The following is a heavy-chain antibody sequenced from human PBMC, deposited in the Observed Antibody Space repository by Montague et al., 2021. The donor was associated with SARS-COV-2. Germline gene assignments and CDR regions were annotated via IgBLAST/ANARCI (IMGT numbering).Heavy chain of an antibody. CDR2: ISGAGTTI. D-gene: IGHD6-13*01. V-gene: IGHV3-48*03. J-gene: IGHJ4*02. CDR3: ARDPRYSLSWSFDY. CDR1: GFTFSYFE. Sequence: SLRLSCAASGFTFSYFEMNWVRQAPGKGLEWISYISGAGTTIYYXDSVKGRFTISRDNAKNSLYLQMNSLRAEDTAVYYCARDPRYSLSWSFDYWGQGTLVTVSS.